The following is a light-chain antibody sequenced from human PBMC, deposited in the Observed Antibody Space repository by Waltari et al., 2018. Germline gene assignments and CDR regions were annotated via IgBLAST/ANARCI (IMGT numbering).Light chain of an antibody. CDR2: YDS. CDR3: QVWDSSSDHPVV. Sequence: SYVLTQPPSVSVAPGKTARITCGGNNIGSKSVHWYQRKPGQAPVLVIYYDSDWPSGIPERFSGSNSGNTATLTISRVEAGDEADYYCQVWDSSSDHPVVFGGGTKLTVL. V-gene: IGLV3-21*04. J-gene: IGLJ2*01. CDR1: NIGSKS.